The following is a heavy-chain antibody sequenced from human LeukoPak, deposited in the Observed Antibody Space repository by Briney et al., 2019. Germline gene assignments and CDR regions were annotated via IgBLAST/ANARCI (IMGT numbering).Heavy chain of an antibody. CDR2: INPNSGGT. CDR1: GYTFTGYY. J-gene: IGHJ4*02. Sequence: ASVKVSCKASGYTFTGYYMHWVRQAPGQGLEWMGWINPNSGGTNYAQKFQGRVTMTRDTSISTAYMELSRLRSDDTAVYYCASKFSGVVMGHRPFDYWGQGTLVTVSS. CDR3: ASKFSGVVMGHRPFDY. D-gene: IGHD3-3*01. V-gene: IGHV1-2*02.